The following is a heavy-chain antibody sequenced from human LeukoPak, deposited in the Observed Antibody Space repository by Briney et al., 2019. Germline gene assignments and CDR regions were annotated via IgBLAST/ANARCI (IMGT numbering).Heavy chain of an antibody. CDR2: IVGSGGKT. D-gene: IGHD3-3*01. CDR1: GFTFSSYV. J-gene: IGHJ4*02. CDR3: AKDAITIFGVLIRPHYFDY. V-gene: IGHV3-23*01. Sequence: PGGSLRLSCAASGFTFSSYVMSWVRQAPGKGLEWVSDIVGSGGKTYYTDSVKGRFTITRDNSKNTMYLQMDSLRAEDTAMYYCAKDAITIFGVLIRPHYFDYWGQGTLVTVSS.